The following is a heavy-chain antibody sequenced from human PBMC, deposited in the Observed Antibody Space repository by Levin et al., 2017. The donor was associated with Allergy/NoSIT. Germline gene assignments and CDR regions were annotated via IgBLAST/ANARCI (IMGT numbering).Heavy chain of an antibody. CDR3: ARYYDILTGPPFDY. CDR2: IYYSGST. Sequence: SQTLSLTCTVSGGSISSGDYYWSWIRQPPGKGLEWIGYIYYSGSTYYNPSLKSRVTISVDTSKNQFSLKLSSVTAADTAVYYCARYYDILTGPPFDYWGQGTLVTVSS. J-gene: IGHJ4*02. V-gene: IGHV4-30-4*01. CDR1: GGSISSGDYY. D-gene: IGHD3-9*01.